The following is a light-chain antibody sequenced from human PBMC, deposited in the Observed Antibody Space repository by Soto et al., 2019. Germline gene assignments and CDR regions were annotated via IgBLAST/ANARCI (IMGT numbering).Light chain of an antibody. CDR3: QLYNTYSGT. CDR1: QSISSW. J-gene: IGKJ1*01. CDR2: RAS. V-gene: IGKV1-5*03. Sequence: EIQMTQYPSTLSASVGDTVTITGRASQSISSWLAWYQQKPGKAPKLLIYRASTLQSGVTSRFSASGSGTEFILTISSLQPDDFATYYCQLYNTYSGTFGQGTKVEIK.